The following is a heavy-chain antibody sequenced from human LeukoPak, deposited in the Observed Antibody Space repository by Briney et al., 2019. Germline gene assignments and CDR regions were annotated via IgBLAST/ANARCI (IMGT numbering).Heavy chain of an antibody. J-gene: IGHJ4*02. D-gene: IGHD2-15*01. Sequence: ASVKVSCKTSGYTFTDYYIHWVRQGPGQGLEWMGWIDPNSGGTNYAQKFQGRVTMTRDTSISTAYMELSRLRSDDTAVYYCTRDATSAQGGYWCQGTLVTVSS. CDR1: GYTFTDYY. CDR2: IDPNSGGT. V-gene: IGHV1-2*02. CDR3: TRDATSAQGGY.